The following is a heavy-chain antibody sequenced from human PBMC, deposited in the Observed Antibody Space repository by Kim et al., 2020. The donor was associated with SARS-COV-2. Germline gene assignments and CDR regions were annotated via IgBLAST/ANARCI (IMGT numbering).Heavy chain of an antibody. D-gene: IGHD3-22*01. CDR2: ISSSGAGT. V-gene: IGHV3-23*01. CDR1: GFTFSNFA. J-gene: IGHJ4*02. Sequence: GGSLRLSCAASGFTFSNFAMSWARQAPGEGPEWVSTISSSGAGTYYADPVKGRFTISRDNSRNTLSLQMSSLRAEDTAVYYCVTGGRHDGSGVFDCWGQGTLVTVSS. CDR3: VTGGRHDGSGVFDC.